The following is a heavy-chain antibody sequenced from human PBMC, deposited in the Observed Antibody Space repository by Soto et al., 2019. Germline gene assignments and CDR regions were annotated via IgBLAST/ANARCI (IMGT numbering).Heavy chain of an antibody. CDR1: GGSVSSGSYY. CDR2: IYYSGST. V-gene: IGHV4-61*01. Sequence: SETLSLTCTVSGGSVSSGSYYLSCIRQPPWKGLEWIGYIYYSGSTNYNPSLKSRVTISVDTSKNQFSLKLSSVTAADTAVYYCARSGWLRSPYYYYYGMDVWGQGTTVTVSS. J-gene: IGHJ6*02. D-gene: IGHD5-12*01. CDR3: ARSGWLRSPYYYYYGMDV.